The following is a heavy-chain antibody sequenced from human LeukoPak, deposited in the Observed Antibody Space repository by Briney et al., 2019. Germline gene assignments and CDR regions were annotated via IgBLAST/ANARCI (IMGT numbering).Heavy chain of an antibody. CDR2: IYSDGSSNSDGTST. CDR1: GFTFSSYW. V-gene: IGHV3-74*01. J-gene: IGHJ4*02. Sequence: GGSLRLSCAASGFTFSSYWMHWVRQAPGKGLVWVSRIYSDGSSNSDGTSTNYADSVRGRFSISRDNAKNSLYLQMNSLRAEDTAVYYCARSGTGYWGQGTLVTVSS. D-gene: IGHD6-13*01. CDR3: ARSGTGY.